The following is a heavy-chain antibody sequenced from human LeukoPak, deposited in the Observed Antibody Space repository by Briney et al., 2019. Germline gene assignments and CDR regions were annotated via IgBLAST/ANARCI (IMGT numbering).Heavy chain of an antibody. D-gene: IGHD2-15*01. Sequence: SETLSLTCTVSGGSISSYYWSWIRQPPGKGLEWIGYIYFSGNTNYNPSLKSRVTMSVDTSKSQFSLKLSSVTAADTAVYYCARRPGSRRPFDYWGQGSLVTVSS. V-gene: IGHV4-59*08. CDR2: IYFSGNT. CDR1: GGSISSYY. J-gene: IGHJ4*02. CDR3: ARRPGSRRPFDY.